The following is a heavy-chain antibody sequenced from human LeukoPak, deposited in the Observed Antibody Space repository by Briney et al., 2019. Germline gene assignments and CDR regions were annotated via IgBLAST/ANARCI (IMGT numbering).Heavy chain of an antibody. CDR3: ARQGALNYYDSSGYYSD. D-gene: IGHD3-22*01. Sequence: SETLSLTCTVSGGSISSYYWSWIRQPPGKGLEWIGYIYYSGSTNYNPSLKSRVTISVDTSKNQFSLKLSSVTAADTAVYYCARQGALNYYDSSGYYSDWGQGTLVTVSS. V-gene: IGHV4-59*08. CDR1: GGSISSYY. J-gene: IGHJ4*02. CDR2: IYYSGST.